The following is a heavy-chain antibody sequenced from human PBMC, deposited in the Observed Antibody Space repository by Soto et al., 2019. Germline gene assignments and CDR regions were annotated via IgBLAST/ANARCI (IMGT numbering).Heavy chain of an antibody. V-gene: IGHV4-34*01. D-gene: IGHD3-16*01. CDR1: VGSCSAYH. CDR3: ARGMGAENTFYYYFGMDV. J-gene: IGHJ6*02. CDR2: INHSGST. Sequence: SETLSLTCAVYVGSCSAYHWNWIRQPPGKGLEWIGEINHSGSTKYNPSLKSRVTISVDTSKNQFSLKLNSVTAADTAVYYCARGMGAENTFYYYFGMDVWGQGTTVTVSS.